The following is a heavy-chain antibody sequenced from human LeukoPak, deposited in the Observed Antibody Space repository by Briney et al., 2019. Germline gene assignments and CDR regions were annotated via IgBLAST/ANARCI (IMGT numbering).Heavy chain of an antibody. Sequence: ASVKVSCKASRGTFSSYAISWVRQAPGQGLEWMGWISVYNGNTNYAQKFQGRVTMTTDTSTSTAYMELRSLRSDDTAVYYCARVNFDSSGYYFIFDYWGQGTLVTVSS. V-gene: IGHV1-18*01. CDR2: ISVYNGNT. CDR1: RGTFSSYA. J-gene: IGHJ4*02. D-gene: IGHD3-22*01. CDR3: ARVNFDSSGYYFIFDY.